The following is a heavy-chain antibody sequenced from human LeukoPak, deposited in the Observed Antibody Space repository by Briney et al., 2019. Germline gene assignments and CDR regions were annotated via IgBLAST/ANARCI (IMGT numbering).Heavy chain of an antibody. CDR3: AKDKAGDWAHFDY. CDR1: RFTFSSYA. D-gene: IGHD7-27*01. Sequence: GGSLRLSCAASRFTFSSYAMIWVRQAPGKGLEWVSAISGSGGSTYYADSVKGRFTISRDNSKNTLYLQMNSLRAEDTAVYYCAKDKAGDWAHFDYWGQGTLVTVSS. J-gene: IGHJ4*02. CDR2: ISGSGGST. V-gene: IGHV3-23*01.